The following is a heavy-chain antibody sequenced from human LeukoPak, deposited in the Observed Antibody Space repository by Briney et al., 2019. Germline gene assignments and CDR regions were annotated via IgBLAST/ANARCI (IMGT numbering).Heavy chain of an antibody. D-gene: IGHD3-10*01. J-gene: IGHJ4*02. Sequence: SETLSLTCTVSGGSISSSSYYWGWIRQPPGRGVEWIGSIYYSGRPYYNPSLKSRVTISVDTSKNLFSLKLSSVTAADTAVYYCARCYYGSGSYYNFIDYWGQGTLVTVSS. V-gene: IGHV4-39*01. CDR3: ARCYYGSGSYYNFIDY. CDR1: GGSISSSSYY. CDR2: IYYSGRP.